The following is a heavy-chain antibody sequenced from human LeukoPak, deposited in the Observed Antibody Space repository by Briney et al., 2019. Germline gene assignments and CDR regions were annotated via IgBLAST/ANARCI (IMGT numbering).Heavy chain of an antibody. D-gene: IGHD2-2*01. J-gene: IGHJ3*02. V-gene: IGHV5-51*01. Sequence: GESLKISCKGSGYSFTSYWIGWVRQMPGKGLEWMGIIYPGDSDTRYNPSFQGQVTISVDKSISTAYLQWSSLKASDTAMYYCARCSTATDDAFDIWGQGTMVTVSS. CDR2: IYPGDSDT. CDR3: ARCSTATDDAFDI. CDR1: GYSFTSYW.